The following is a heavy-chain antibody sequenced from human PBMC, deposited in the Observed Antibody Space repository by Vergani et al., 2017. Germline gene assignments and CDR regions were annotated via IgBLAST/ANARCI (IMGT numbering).Heavy chain of an antibody. CDR3: AHRLVWFGELDSDAFDI. Sequence: QITLKESGPTLVKPTQTLTLTCTFSGFSLSTSGVGVGWIRQPPGKALEWLALIYWDDDMRYSPSLKSRLTITKDTSKNQVVLTMTNMDPVDTATYYCAHRLVWFGELDSDAFDIWGQGTMVTVSS. D-gene: IGHD3-10*01. J-gene: IGHJ3*02. CDR1: GFSLSTSGVG. CDR2: IYWDDDM. V-gene: IGHV2-5*02.